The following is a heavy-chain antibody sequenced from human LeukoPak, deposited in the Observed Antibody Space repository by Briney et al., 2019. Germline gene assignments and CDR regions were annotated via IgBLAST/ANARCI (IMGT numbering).Heavy chain of an antibody. Sequence: PGGSLRLSCAASGFTFSSYAMSWVRQAPGKGLEWVSAISGSGGSTYYADSVKGLFTISRDNSKNTLYLQMNSLRAEDTAVYYCAKGGGFLEWLLYKNWGQGTLVTVSS. V-gene: IGHV3-23*01. CDR3: AKGGGFLEWLLYKN. CDR2: ISGSGGST. J-gene: IGHJ4*02. CDR1: GFTFSSYA. D-gene: IGHD3-3*01.